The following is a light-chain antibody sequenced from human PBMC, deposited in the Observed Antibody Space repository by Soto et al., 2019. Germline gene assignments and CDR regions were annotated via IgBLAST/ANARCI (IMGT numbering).Light chain of an antibody. CDR2: DVN. Sequence: QSALTQPASVSGSPGQSITISCTGTSSDVGGYNYVSWYQQHPGKAPKLMIYDVNNRPSGVSNRFSGSKSGYTASLTISGLQVEDEADYYCSSYTSSSTYVFGTGTKLTVL. CDR3: SSYTSSSTYV. V-gene: IGLV2-14*03. CDR1: SSDVGGYNY. J-gene: IGLJ1*01.